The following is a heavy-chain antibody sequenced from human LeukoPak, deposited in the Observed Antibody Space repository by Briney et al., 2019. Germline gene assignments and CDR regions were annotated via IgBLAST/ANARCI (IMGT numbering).Heavy chain of an antibody. CDR1: GGSISSYY. V-gene: IGHV4-59*01. CDR3: ARGFYDSSGYYFDY. Sequence: SETLSLTCTVSGGSISSYYWSWIRQPPGKGLEWIGYIYYSGSTNYNPSLKSRVTISVDTSKNQFSLKLSSVTAADTAVYYCARGFYDSSGYYFDYWGQGTLVTVSS. CDR2: IYYSGST. D-gene: IGHD3-22*01. J-gene: IGHJ4*02.